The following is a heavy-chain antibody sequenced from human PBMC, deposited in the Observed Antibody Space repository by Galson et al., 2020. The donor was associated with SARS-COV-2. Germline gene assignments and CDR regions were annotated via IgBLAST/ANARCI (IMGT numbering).Heavy chain of an antibody. CDR3: ARDNRIAVTKRGAFDI. D-gene: IGHD6-19*01. V-gene: IGHV4-31*03. J-gene: IGHJ3*02. CDR2: IYFTGSA. Sequence: ETSKTLSLTCNVSGASISNEGYYWGWIRQHPGKGLEWIAYIYFTGSAYYNPSLKSRVTISVDTSKNQFSLRLKSVTAADTAIYFCARDNRIAVTKRGAFDIWRQGTMVTVSS. CDR1: GASISNEGYY.